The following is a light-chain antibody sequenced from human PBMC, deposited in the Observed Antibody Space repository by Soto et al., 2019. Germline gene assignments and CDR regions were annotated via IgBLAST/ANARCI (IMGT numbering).Light chain of an antibody. CDR3: CSHAGTYPVL. J-gene: IGLJ2*01. V-gene: IGLV2-11*01. CDR1: SGDVGRYNY. Sequence: QSALTQPRSVSGSPGQSVTISCTGTSGDVGRYNYVSWFQQHPGKAPQLIIYDVTKRPSGVPDRFSGSKSGNTASLTISGLQVEDESDYYCCSHAGTYPVLFGGGTQLTVL. CDR2: DVT.